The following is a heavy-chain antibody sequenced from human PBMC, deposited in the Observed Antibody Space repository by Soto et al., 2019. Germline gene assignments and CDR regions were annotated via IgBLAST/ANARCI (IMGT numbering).Heavy chain of an antibody. CDR3: ASYNSGWYYEH. V-gene: IGHV3-23*01. CDR2: ISGNGGRT. Sequence: GSLRLSCAASGFTFSSYAMSWVRQAPGKGLEWVSAISGNGGRTYYADSMKGRFTISRDNSKNTLYVQMNSLRAEDTAVYYCASYNSGWYYEHWGQGTQVTVSS. CDR1: GFTFSSYA. J-gene: IGHJ4*02. D-gene: IGHD6-25*01.